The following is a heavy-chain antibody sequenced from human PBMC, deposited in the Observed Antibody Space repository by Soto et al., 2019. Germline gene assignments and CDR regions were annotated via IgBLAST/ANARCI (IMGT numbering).Heavy chain of an antibody. CDR2: ISAYNGNT. D-gene: IGHD6-13*01. V-gene: IGHV1-18*01. CDR1: GYTVSSYG. Sequence: QVQLVRSGAEVKKPGASVKVSCKASGYTVSSYGISWMRQAPGQGLEWMGWISAYNGNTNYAQKLQGRVTMTTDTSTSTAYMELRSLRSDDTAVYYCARSLSSWDPFDYWGQGTLVTVSS. J-gene: IGHJ4*02. CDR3: ARSLSSWDPFDY.